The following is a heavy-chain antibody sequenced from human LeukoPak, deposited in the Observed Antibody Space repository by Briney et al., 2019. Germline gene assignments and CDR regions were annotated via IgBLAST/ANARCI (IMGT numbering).Heavy chain of an antibody. D-gene: IGHD3-22*01. CDR2: INPNSGGT. CDR1: GYTFTGYY. V-gene: IGHV1-2*02. CDR3: ARGDRITMIVVVPTLDY. Sequence: AASVKVSCKASGYTFTGYYMHWVRQAPGQGLEWMGWINPNSGGTNYAQKFQGRVTMTRDTSISTAYMELSRLRSDDTAVYYCARGDRITMIVVVPTLDYWGQGTLVTVSS. J-gene: IGHJ4*02.